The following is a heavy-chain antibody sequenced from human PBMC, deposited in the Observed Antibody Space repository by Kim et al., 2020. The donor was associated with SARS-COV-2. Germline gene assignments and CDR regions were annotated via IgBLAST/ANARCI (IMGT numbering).Heavy chain of an antibody. Sequence: GGSLRLSCVVSGFKFNSYKMNWVRQAPGKGLEWVSYIGRSGSPIFYADSVKGRFTVSRDNTNNFLYLRLNSLRAEDTAVYYCVRGPLNSESCGQGTPVTVP. J-gene: IGHJ5*02. CDR2: IGRSGSPI. V-gene: IGHV3-48*03. CDR3: VRGPLNSES. CDR1: GFKFNSYK.